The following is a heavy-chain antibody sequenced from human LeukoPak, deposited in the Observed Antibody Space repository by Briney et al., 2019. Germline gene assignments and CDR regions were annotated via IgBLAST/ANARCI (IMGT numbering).Heavy chain of an antibody. CDR3: AKYVSAKGPPYALDV. CDR2: FDPEDGET. V-gene: IGHV1-24*01. Sequence: ASVKVSCKVSGYTLTELSMHWVRQAPGKGLEWMGGFDPEDGETIYAQKFQGRVTMTEDTSTDTAYMELSSLRSEDTAVYYCAKYVSAKGPPYALDVWGQGTTVTVSS. J-gene: IGHJ6*02. D-gene: IGHD2/OR15-2a*01. CDR1: GYTLTELS.